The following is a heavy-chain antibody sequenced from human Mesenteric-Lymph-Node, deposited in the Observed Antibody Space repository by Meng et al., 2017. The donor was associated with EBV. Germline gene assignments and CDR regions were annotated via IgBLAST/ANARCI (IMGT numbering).Heavy chain of an antibody. CDR3: ARATVKNWFDP. V-gene: IGHV4-61*01. J-gene: IGHJ5*02. D-gene: IGHD4-17*01. CDR2: IYYSGST. CDR1: GGSVSSGSYY. Sequence: QGRREESGPGLVKPSETLSLTCTVSGGSVSSGSYYWSWIRQPPGKGLEWIGYIYYSGSTNYNPSLKSRVTISVDTSKNQFSLKLSSVTAADTAVYYCARATVKNWFDPWGQGTLVTVSS.